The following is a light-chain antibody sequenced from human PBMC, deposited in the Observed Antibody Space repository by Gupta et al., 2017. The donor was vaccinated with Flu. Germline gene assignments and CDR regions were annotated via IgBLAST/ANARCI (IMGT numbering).Light chain of an antibody. J-gene: IGKJ4*01. CDR2: DAS. V-gene: IGKV1-33*01. Sequence: IHTTQFPSSLSASVGDRVTITCQASQDISNYLTWYQQKPGKAPKLLIYDASNLESGVPSRFSGSGSGTDFTFTISSLQPEDIATYYCQQYDNLPPLTFGGGTKVEIK. CDR1: QDISNY. CDR3: QQYDNLPPLT.